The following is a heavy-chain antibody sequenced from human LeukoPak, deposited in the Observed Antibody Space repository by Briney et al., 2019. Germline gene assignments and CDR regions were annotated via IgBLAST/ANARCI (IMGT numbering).Heavy chain of an antibody. D-gene: IGHD6-19*01. V-gene: IGHV3-30*03. CDR2: ISYDGSNK. Sequence: GGSLRLSCAASGFTFSSYGMHWVRQAPGKGLEWVAVISYDGSNKYYADSVKGRFTISRDNSKNTLYLQMNSLRAEDTAVYYCARRGSGWEDGYFDLWGRGTLVTVSS. CDR1: GFTFSSYG. CDR3: ARRGSGWEDGYFDL. J-gene: IGHJ2*01.